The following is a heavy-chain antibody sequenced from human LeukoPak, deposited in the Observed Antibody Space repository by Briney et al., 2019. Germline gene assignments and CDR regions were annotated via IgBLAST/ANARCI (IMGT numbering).Heavy chain of an antibody. V-gene: IGHV4-34*01. Sequence: SETLSLTCAVYGGSFSGYYWSWIRQPPGKGLEWIGEINHSGSTNYNPSLKSRVTISVDTSKNQFSLKLSSVTAADTAVYYCARGPYDTLTTGLLNYYYYMDVWGKGTTVTVSS. CDR1: GGSFSGYY. D-gene: IGHD4-17*01. J-gene: IGHJ6*03. CDR2: INHSGST. CDR3: ARGPYDTLTTGLLNYYYYMDV.